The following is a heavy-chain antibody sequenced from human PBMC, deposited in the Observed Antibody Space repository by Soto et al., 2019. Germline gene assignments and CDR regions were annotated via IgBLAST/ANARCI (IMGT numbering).Heavy chain of an antibody. CDR2: ISAYNGNT. J-gene: IGHJ6*02. Sequence: ASVKVSCKASGYTFTSYGISWVRQAPGQGLEWMGWISAYNGNTNYAQKLQGRVTMTTDTSTSTAYMELRSLRSDDTAVYYCAGDVMMGTPSYYYGMDVWGQGTTVTVSS. CDR1: GYTFTSYG. V-gene: IGHV1-18*01. D-gene: IGHD3-16*01. CDR3: AGDVMMGTPSYYYGMDV.